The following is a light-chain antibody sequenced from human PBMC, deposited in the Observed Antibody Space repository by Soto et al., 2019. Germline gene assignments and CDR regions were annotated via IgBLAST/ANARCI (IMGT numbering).Light chain of an antibody. J-gene: IGKJ1*01. CDR3: QQYNGWPT. CDR2: GAS. V-gene: IGKV3-15*01. CDR1: QSVSSN. Sequence: EIVLTHSPATLSVSPWYRCTLYVRASQSVSSNLAWYQQKPGQAPSLLIYGASTRATGVPARFSGSGSGTEFTLTISSLMSDDSAVYYCQQYNGWPTFGQGTKVDIK.